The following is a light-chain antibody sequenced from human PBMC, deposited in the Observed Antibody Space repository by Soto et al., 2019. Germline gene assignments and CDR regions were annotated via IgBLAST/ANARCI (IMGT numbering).Light chain of an antibody. V-gene: IGKV3-20*01. J-gene: IGKJ2*01. Sequence: EIVLTQSPGTLSLSPGERATLSCRASQSVSSTYLAWYQQKPGQAPSLLIYGASSRATGIPDRFSGSGSGTDFTLTISRLEPEDFAVYYCLQYGTSPPYTFGQGTKLEIK. CDR1: QSVSSTY. CDR3: LQYGTSPPYT. CDR2: GAS.